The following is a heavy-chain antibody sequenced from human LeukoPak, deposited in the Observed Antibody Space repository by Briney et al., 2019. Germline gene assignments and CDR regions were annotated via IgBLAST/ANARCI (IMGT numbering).Heavy chain of an antibody. J-gene: IGHJ4*02. CDR3: ARDGHYGSGAMGYFDN. CDR1: GFTFDKYA. CDR2: ISANGSNK. D-gene: IGHD3-10*01. Sequence: GGSLRLSCTASGFTFDKYAMEWVRQAPGKGLERVAVISANGSNKYYGASVRGRFTSSRDNSKNTIYLQMNDVRPEDTAIYYCARDGHYGSGAMGYFDNWGQGTLVTVSS. V-gene: IGHV3-30*04.